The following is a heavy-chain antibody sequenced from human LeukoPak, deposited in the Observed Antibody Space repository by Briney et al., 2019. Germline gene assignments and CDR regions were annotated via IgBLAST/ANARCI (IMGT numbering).Heavy chain of an antibody. Sequence: PGGSLRLSCVGSGFTFSSYAMTWVRQAPGKGLEWVSAINGNGYTTRYGESVKGRFTVSRDNSKNTLYLQMNSLRAEDTAVYYCAKQPVTSYDILTGYYRYYFDYWGQGTLVTVSS. J-gene: IGHJ4*02. V-gene: IGHV3-23*01. CDR3: AKQPVTSYDILTGYYRYYFDY. CDR2: INGNGYTT. D-gene: IGHD3-9*01. CDR1: GFTFSSYA.